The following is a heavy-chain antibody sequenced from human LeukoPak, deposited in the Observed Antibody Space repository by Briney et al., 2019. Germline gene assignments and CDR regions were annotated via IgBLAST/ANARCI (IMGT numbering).Heavy chain of an antibody. V-gene: IGHV3-9*01. CDR2: ISWNSGSI. J-gene: IGHJ6*03. Sequence: GGSLRLSCAASGFTFDDYAMHWVRQAPGKGLEWVSGISWNSGSICYADSVKGRFTISRDNAKNSLYLQMNSLRAEDTALYYCARDPAAGYYYYYYMDVWGKGTTVTVSS. D-gene: IGHD6-19*01. CDR1: GFTFDDYA. CDR3: ARDPAAGYYYYYYMDV.